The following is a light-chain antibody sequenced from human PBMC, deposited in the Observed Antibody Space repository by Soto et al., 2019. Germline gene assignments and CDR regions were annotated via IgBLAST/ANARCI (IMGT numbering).Light chain of an antibody. Sequence: QSALTQPPSASGSPGQSVTISCTGTSTDANFYKYVSWYQQHPGKVPKLILFEATRRPSGVPDRFSGSKSANTASLTVSGLRPDDEADYYCSSYVGATVVFGGGTKLT. CDR2: EAT. CDR3: SSYVGATVV. V-gene: IGLV2-8*01. J-gene: IGLJ2*01. CDR1: STDANFYKY.